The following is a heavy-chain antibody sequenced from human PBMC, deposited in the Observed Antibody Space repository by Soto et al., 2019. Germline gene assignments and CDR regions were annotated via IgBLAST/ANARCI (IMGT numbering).Heavy chain of an antibody. CDR3: ATGLIRFLEWLFDY. CDR1: GYTFSDYY. Sequence: SVKVSCKASGYTFSDYYIHWVRQAPGQGLEWMGGIIPIFGTANYAQKFQGRVTITADESTSTAYMELSSLRSEDTAVYYCATGLIRFLEWLFDYWGQGTLVTVSS. J-gene: IGHJ4*02. D-gene: IGHD3-3*01. CDR2: IIPIFGTA. V-gene: IGHV1-69*13.